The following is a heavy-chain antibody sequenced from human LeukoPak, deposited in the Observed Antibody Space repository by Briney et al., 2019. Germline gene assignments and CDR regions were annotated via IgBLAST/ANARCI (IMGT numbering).Heavy chain of an antibody. Sequence: GGSLRLSCAASGFIFNDYSMTWVRQAPGKGLEWVSYISSSGSTIYYADSVKGRFTISRDNAKNSLYLQMNSLRAEDTAVYYCARMGIMDYDYVWGSYRGTNFDYWGQGTLVTVSS. CDR2: ISSSGSTI. CDR3: ARMGIMDYDYVWGSYRGTNFDY. CDR1: GFIFNDYS. J-gene: IGHJ4*02. V-gene: IGHV3-48*04. D-gene: IGHD3-16*02.